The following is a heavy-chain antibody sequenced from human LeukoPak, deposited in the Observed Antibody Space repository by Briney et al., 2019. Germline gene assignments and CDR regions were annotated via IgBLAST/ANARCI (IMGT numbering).Heavy chain of an antibody. CDR2: IYPGDSDT. D-gene: IGHD1-26*01. J-gene: IGHJ4*02. V-gene: IGHV5-51*01. Sequence: GESLKISCKGSGYSFTSYWIGWVRQMPGKGLERMGIIYPGDSDTRYSPSFQGQVTISADKSISTAYLQWSSLKASDTAMYYCARLAPKVGATESYFDYWGQGTLVTVSS. CDR1: GYSFTSYW. CDR3: ARLAPKVGATESYFDY.